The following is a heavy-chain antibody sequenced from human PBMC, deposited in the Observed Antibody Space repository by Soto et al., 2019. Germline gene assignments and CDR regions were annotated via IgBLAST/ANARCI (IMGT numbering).Heavy chain of an antibody. D-gene: IGHD2-15*01. J-gene: IGHJ4*02. V-gene: IGHV1-69*01. CDR3: ALPTTRNYSGDSVPRYYFDY. CDR2: IIPIFGTA. CDR1: GGTFSSYA. Sequence: QVQLVQSGAEVKKPGSSVKVSCKASGGTFSSYAISWVRQAPGQGLEWMGGIIPIFGTANYAQKFQGRVTITADESTSTADMELGSLKSEDTAVYYCALPTTRNYSGDSVPRYYFDYGGQGTLVTVPP.